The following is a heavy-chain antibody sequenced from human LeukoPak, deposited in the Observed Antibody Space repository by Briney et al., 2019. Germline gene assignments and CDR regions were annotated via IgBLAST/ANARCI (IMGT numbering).Heavy chain of an antibody. J-gene: IGHJ4*02. V-gene: IGHV3-30*02. CDR3: AKETRGSYSDY. D-gene: IGHD5-12*01. CDR2: ISYDGSNR. Sequence: GGSLRLSCAASGFTFSSSGMHWVRQAPGKGLEWVAFISYDGSNRYYADSVRGRFTISRDNSKNTLYLQMNSLRAEDTAVYYCAKETRGSYSDYWGQGTLVTVSS. CDR1: GFTFSSSG.